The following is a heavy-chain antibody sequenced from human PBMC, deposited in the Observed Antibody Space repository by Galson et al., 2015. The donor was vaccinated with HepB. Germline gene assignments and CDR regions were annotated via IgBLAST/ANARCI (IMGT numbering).Heavy chain of an antibody. V-gene: IGHV3-30*18. CDR1: GFNFKNYG. Sequence: SLRLSCAVSGFNFKNYGMHWVRQAPGKGLEWVAVTSFDGKKNWYADSVKGRFTISRDNSGNTLFLQMNSLRREDTAMYYCAKDRVWAYDMDGPFRNYFEHWGQGTLVTVSS. CDR2: TSFDGKKN. CDR3: AKDRVWAYDMDGPFRNYFEH. J-gene: IGHJ4*02. D-gene: IGHD3-22*01.